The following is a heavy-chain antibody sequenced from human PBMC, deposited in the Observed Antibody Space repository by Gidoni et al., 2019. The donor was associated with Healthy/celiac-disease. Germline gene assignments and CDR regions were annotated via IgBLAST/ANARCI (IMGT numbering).Heavy chain of an antibody. J-gene: IGHJ4*02. Sequence: EVQLLESGGGLVQPGGSLRLSCAASGFTFSSYAMSWVRQAPGKGLGWVSAISGSGGSTYYADSVKGRFTISIDNSKNTLYLQMNNLRAEDTAVYYCAKDSYPAGPYYFDYWGQGTLVTVSS. CDR2: ISGSGGST. V-gene: IGHV3-23*01. CDR3: AKDSYPAGPYYFDY. CDR1: GFTFSSYA.